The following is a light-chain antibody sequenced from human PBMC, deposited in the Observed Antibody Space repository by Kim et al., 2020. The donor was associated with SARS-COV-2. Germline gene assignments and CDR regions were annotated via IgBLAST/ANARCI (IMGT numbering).Light chain of an antibody. V-gene: IGLV2-23*01. J-gene: IGLJ2*01. CDR2: EGS. CDR3: CSHAGGGTML. CDR1: SSDIGSYSL. Sequence: QSALTQPASVSGSPGQSITISCTGTSSDIGSYSLVSWYQQYPGEAPKLMIYEGSKRPSGVSPRFSGSKSGNTASLTISGLQAEDEADYYCCSHAGGGTMLFGGWTQLTVL.